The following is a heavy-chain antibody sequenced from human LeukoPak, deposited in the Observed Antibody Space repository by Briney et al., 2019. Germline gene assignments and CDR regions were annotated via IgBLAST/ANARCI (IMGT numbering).Heavy chain of an antibody. Sequence: GGSLRLSCAASGFTFSSYSMNWVRQAPGKGLEWVSSLSGSSTYTFYADSVKGRFTISRDNAKNSLYLQTNSLRAEDTAVYYCARWGYSYGSDCWGQGTLVTVSS. V-gene: IGHV3-21*06. CDR1: GFTFSSYS. CDR2: LSGSSTYT. J-gene: IGHJ4*02. CDR3: ARWGYSYGSDC. D-gene: IGHD5-18*01.